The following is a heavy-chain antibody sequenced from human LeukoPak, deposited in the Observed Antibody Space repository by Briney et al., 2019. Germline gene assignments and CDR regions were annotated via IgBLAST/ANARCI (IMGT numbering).Heavy chain of an antibody. CDR2: ISSSSSTI. CDR3: ARDQSGYDY. Sequence: GGSLRLSCAVSGFTVSSNYMSWVRQAPGKGLEWVSYISSSSSTIYYADSVKGRFTISKDNAKNSLYLQMNSLRAEDTAVYYCARDQSGYDYWGQGTLVTVSS. D-gene: IGHD6-13*01. V-gene: IGHV3-48*01. CDR1: GFTVSSNY. J-gene: IGHJ4*02.